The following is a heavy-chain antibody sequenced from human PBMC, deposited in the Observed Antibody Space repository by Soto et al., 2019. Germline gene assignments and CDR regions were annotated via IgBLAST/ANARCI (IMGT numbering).Heavy chain of an antibody. D-gene: IGHD3-22*01. J-gene: IGHJ6*02. CDR3: ARGLGVIVAFADYGMDV. CDR1: GFTFSSYS. CDR2: ISSSSSYI. V-gene: IGHV3-21*01. Sequence: EVQLVESGGDLVKPGGSLRLSCAASGFTFSSYSMNWVRQAPGKGLEWVSSISSSSSYIYYADSVKGRFTISRDNAKNSLYLQINSLRAEDTAVYYCARGLGVIVAFADYGMDVWGQETTVTVSS.